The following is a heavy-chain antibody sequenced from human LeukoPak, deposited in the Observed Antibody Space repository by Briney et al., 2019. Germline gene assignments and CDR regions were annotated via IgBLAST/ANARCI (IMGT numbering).Heavy chain of an antibody. Sequence: ETLSLTCTVSGGSISSYYWSWIRQPPGKGLEWIGYIYYSGSTNYNPSLKSRVTISVDTSNNQFSLKLSSVTAADTAVYYCARDSNYPYYFDYWGQGTVVTVPS. J-gene: IGHJ4*02. V-gene: IGHV4-59*01. CDR1: GGSISSYY. CDR2: IYYSGST. CDR3: ARDSNYPYYFDY. D-gene: IGHD4/OR15-4a*01.